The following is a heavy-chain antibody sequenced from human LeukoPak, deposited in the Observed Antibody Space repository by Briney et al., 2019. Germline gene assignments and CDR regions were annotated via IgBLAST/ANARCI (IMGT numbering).Heavy chain of an antibody. Sequence: SVKVSRKASGFTFTSYDINWVRQAPGQGLEWMGGIIPIFGTANYAQKFQGRVTITADESTSTAYMELSSLRSEDTAVYYCARERKWELLGKNWFDPWGQGTLVTVSS. CDR1: GFTFTSYD. J-gene: IGHJ5*02. CDR2: IIPIFGTA. V-gene: IGHV1-69*13. CDR3: ARERKWELLGKNWFDP. D-gene: IGHD1-26*01.